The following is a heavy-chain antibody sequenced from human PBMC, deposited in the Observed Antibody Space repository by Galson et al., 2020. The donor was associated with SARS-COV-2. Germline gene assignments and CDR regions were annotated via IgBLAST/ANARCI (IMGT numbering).Heavy chain of an antibody. Sequence: TGGSLRLSCAASGFRLTGYTMHWVRQAPGEGLEWVAIISYDGSIEYYADAVKGRFAIPRDNSKDTLYLHMNVLRPEDTDVYYCSRESQDAFDIWGQGGMVTVS. V-gene: IGHV3-30*03. CDR3: SRESQDAFDI. J-gene: IGHJ3*02. CDR2: ISYDGSIE. CDR1: GFRLTGYT.